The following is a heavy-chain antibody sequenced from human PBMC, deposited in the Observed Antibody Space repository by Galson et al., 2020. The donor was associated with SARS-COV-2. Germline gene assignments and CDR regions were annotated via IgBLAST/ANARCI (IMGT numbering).Heavy chain of an antibody. V-gene: IGHV3-23*01. D-gene: IGHD2-2*03. CDR3: AKDGYCSSTSCYAGGLDI. CDR2: ISGSGDNA. Sequence: ASVKVSCAASGFTFSSYAMSWVRQAPGKGLEWVSAISGSGDNAYYADSVKGRFTISRDNSENTLYLQMDSLRAEDTAVYYCAKDGYCSSTSCYAGGLDIWGQGAMVTVSS. CDR1: GFTFSSYA. J-gene: IGHJ3*02.